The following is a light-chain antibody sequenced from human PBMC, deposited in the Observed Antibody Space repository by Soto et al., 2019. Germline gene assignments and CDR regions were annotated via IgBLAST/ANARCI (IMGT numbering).Light chain of an antibody. CDR1: QRVYTSY. Sequence: EIVLTQSPGTLSLSPGARVTLSCRASQRVYTSYLAWYQQKPGQAPRLLIFGASSRATGTPDRFIGSGSGTDFTLTISRLEPEDLAVYYCQQYGGSPPYTFGQGTKLEIK. V-gene: IGKV3-20*01. CDR2: GAS. CDR3: QQYGGSPPYT. J-gene: IGKJ2*01.